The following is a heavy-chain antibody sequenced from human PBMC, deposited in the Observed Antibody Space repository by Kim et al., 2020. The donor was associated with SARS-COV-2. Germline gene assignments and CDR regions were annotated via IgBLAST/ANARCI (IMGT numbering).Heavy chain of an antibody. CDR1: GFTFDDYA. J-gene: IGHJ6*02. V-gene: IGHV3-9*01. Sequence: GGSLRLSCAASGFTFDDYAMHWVRQAPGKGLEWVSGISWNSCSIGYADSVKGRFTISRDNAKNSLYLQMNSLRAEDTALYYCASSGFYYYGMDVWGQGTT. D-gene: IGHD3-22*01. CDR2: ISWNSCSI. CDR3: ASSGFYYYGMDV.